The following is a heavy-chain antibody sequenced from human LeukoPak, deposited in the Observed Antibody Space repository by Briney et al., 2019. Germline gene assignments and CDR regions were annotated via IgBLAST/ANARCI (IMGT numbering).Heavy chain of an antibody. Sequence: PGGSLRLSCSASGFIFSNYDMHWVRQAPGKGLEYVSAINNNGSRTYYADSVKGRFTVSRDNPKNTLYLQMSSLRAEDTAVYYCVKMYDGYWGQGTLVTVSS. CDR3: VKMYDGY. CDR1: GFIFSNYD. D-gene: IGHD3-3*01. J-gene: IGHJ4*02. CDR2: INNNGSRT. V-gene: IGHV3-64D*06.